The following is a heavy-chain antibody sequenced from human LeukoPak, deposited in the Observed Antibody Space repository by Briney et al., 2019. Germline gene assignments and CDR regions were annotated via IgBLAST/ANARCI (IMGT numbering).Heavy chain of an antibody. V-gene: IGHV3-23*01. D-gene: IGHD3-22*01. CDR1: GFTFSNYA. J-gene: IGHJ4*02. Sequence: PGGSLRLSCATSGFTFSNYAMSWVRQAPGTGLEWVSTISGSGSTTYYADSVKGRLTISRDNSENTLYLQMYSLRAEDTAVYYCASHFDSSGFYYFDYWGQGTLVTVSS. CDR2: ISGSGSTT. CDR3: ASHFDSSGFYYFDY.